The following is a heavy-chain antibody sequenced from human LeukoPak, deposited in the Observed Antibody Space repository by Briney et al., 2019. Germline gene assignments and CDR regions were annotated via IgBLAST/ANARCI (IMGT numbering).Heavy chain of an antibody. CDR3: ARDPHSSGWLFDY. Sequence: QPGGSLRLSCAASGFTFRNYGMHWVRQAPGKGLEWVGLVWSDGSQTYYADSVKGRFTISRDNSKSTLYLQMNSLRAEDTAVYYCARDPHSSGWLFDYWGQGTLVSVSS. D-gene: IGHD6-19*01. CDR2: VWSDGSQT. J-gene: IGHJ4*02. CDR1: GFTFRNYG. V-gene: IGHV3-33*01.